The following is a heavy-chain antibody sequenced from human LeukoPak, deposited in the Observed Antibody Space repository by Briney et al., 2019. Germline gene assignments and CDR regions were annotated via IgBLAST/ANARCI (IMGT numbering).Heavy chain of an antibody. D-gene: IGHD3-22*01. V-gene: IGHV4-30-2*01. Sequence: KTSQTLSLTCAVSGGSISSGGYSWSWIRQPPGKGLEWIGYIYHSGSTYYNPSLKSRVTISVDRSKNQFSLKLSSVTAADTAVYYCARVHSSGDGDYWGQGTLVTVSS. CDR3: ARVHSSGDGDY. CDR1: GGSISSGGYS. CDR2: IYHSGST. J-gene: IGHJ4*02.